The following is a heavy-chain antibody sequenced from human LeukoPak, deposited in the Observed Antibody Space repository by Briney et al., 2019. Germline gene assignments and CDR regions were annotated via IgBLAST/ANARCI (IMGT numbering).Heavy chain of an antibody. D-gene: IGHD3-22*01. CDR1: GFTFSSYG. CDR3: ARDIHLTYYYDSSAGPFDY. CDR2: IWYDGSNK. Sequence: GGSLRLSCAASGFTFSSYGMHWVRQAPGKGLEWVAVIWYDGSNKYYADSVKGRFTISRDNSKNTLYLQMNSMRAEDTAVYYCARDIHLTYYYDSSAGPFDYWGQGTLVTVSS. J-gene: IGHJ4*02. V-gene: IGHV3-33*01.